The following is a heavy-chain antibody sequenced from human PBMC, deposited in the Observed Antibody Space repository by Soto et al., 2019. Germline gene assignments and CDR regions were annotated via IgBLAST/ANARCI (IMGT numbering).Heavy chain of an antibody. CDR2: INPNGGST. D-gene: IGHD1-1*01. V-gene: IGHV1-46*01. CDR1: ADTFTSYY. CDR3: ASDEIQLERRPSYGKDV. Sequence: VQLVQSGAEVKKPGASVKLSCKAPADTFTSYYIHWVRQAPGHGLEWMGIINPNGGSTRFAQTFQGRITMTRDTSTSTVYMELRSLRSEDTAIYYCASDEIQLERRPSYGKDVWGEGTTVIVSS. J-gene: IGHJ6*02.